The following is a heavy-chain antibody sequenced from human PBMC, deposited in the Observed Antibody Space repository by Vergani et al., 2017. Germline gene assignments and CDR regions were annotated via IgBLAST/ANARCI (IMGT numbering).Heavy chain of an antibody. D-gene: IGHD3-10*01. J-gene: IGHJ5*02. Sequence: QVQLQESGPGLLKPSQTLSLTCTVSGASITSGSFYWSWIRQPAGKGLEWIGRIHASGTKNYNPSLRSRVTLSVDTSKNQLSLKMISMTAADTAVYYCVRDSWRSDLRGVYWFDTWGQGTLVSVSS. CDR2: IHASGTK. CDR3: VRDSWRSDLRGVYWFDT. V-gene: IGHV4-61*02. CDR1: GASITSGSFY.